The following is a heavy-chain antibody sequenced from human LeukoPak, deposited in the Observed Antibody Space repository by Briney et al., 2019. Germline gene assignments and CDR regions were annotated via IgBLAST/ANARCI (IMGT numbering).Heavy chain of an antibody. Sequence: QPGGSLRLSCAASGFTFSGSAMHWVRQASEKGLEWVGRIRSKANSYATAYAASVKGRFTISRDDSKNTAYLQMNSLKTEDTAVYYCTRLGDGYKIDYWGQGTLVTVSS. CDR2: IRSKANSYAT. CDR3: TRLGDGYKIDY. CDR1: GFTFSGSA. D-gene: IGHD5-24*01. J-gene: IGHJ4*02. V-gene: IGHV3-73*01.